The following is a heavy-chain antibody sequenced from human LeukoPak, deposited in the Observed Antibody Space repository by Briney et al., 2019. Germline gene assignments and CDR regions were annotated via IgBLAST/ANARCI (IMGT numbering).Heavy chain of an antibody. CDR1: GFTFSGYG. V-gene: IGHV3-9*03. CDR2: ITWNTATI. J-gene: IGHJ4*02. CDR3: AKDTGYTSSRGGGFDY. Sequence: GGTLTLSCAASGFTFSGYGMSWVRQAPGKGLEWVSGITWNTATIGYADSVKGRFTISRDNAKNSLYLQMNSLSPEDMALYYCAKDTGYTSSRGGGFDYWGQGTLVTVSS. D-gene: IGHD6-6*01.